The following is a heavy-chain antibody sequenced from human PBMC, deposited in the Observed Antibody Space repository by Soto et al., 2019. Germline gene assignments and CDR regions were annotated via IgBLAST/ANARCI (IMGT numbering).Heavy chain of an antibody. J-gene: IGHJ4*02. V-gene: IGHV4-39*01. CDR3: ARIYYDSVFDY. CDR2: IYYSGGT. D-gene: IGHD3-22*01. CDR1: GGSISSSSYY. Sequence: SETLSLTCTVSGGSISSSSYYWGWIRQPPGKGLEWIGSIYYSGGTYYNPSLKSRVTISVDTSKNQFSLKLSSVTAADTAVYYCARIYYDSVFDYWGQGTLVTSPQ.